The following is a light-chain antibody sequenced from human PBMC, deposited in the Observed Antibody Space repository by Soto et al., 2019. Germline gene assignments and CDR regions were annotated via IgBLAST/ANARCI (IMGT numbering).Light chain of an antibody. CDR1: SSDVGGYNY. CDR2: DVT. V-gene: IGLV2-14*01. Sequence: QSVLTQPASVSGSPGQSITISCTGSSSDVGGYNYVSWYQHYPDKAPKLIIYDVTSRPSGVSDRFSGSKSGNTASLTISGLQPEDEAHYYCSSFTLSTYVFGSGTKLTVL. J-gene: IGLJ1*01. CDR3: SSFTLSTYV.